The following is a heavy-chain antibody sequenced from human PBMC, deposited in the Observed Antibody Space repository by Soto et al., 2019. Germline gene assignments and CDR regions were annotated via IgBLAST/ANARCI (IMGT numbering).Heavy chain of an antibody. CDR1: GFTFSSPA. J-gene: IGHJ4*02. CDR2: IIRSGCST. V-gene: IGHV3-23*01. Sequence: LRLSCAASGFTFSSPAMSWVRQAPGKGLVWVAAIIRSGCSTVYVDSEKGRFTISRDNCKHTLDLQMNSLRAKDTAVYYCAKDLEEIAACVYWGQGTLVTVSS. D-gene: IGHD6-13*01. CDR3: AKDLEEIAACVY.